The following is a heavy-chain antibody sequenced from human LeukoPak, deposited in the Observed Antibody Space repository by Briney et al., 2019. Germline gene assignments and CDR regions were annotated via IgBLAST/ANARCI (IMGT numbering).Heavy chain of an antibody. D-gene: IGHD4-23*01. CDR1: GFTFDDYT. CDR3: AKERGAGGYYYMDV. Sequence: GGSLRLSCAASGFTFDDYTMHWVRQAPGKDLEWVSLISWDGGSTYYADSVKGRFTISRDNSKNSLYLQMNSLRTEDTALYYCAKERGAGGYYYMDVWGKGTTVTVSS. J-gene: IGHJ6*03. CDR2: ISWDGGST. V-gene: IGHV3-43*01.